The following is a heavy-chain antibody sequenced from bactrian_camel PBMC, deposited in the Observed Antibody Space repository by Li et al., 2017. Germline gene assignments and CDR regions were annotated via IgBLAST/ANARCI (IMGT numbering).Heavy chain of an antibody. V-gene: IGHV3S53*01. Sequence: HVQLVESGGGSVEAGGSLRLSCATDTAVFSVNCFAWFREIPGREREGVAAMRIGNSFTDYSDSVKGRFTISQDNANYTVYLQMNSLKPEDTAMYYCAAARSYCHSRRLLPATNFEYWGQGTQVTVS. D-gene: IGHD3*01. CDR3: AAARSYCHSRRLLPATNFEY. J-gene: IGHJ4*01. CDR2: MRIGNSFT. CDR1: TAVFSVNC.